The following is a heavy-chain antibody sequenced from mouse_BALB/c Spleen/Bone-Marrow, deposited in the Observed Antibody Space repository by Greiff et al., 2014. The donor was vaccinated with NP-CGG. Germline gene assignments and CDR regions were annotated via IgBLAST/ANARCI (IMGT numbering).Heavy chain of an antibody. J-gene: IGHJ4*01. CDR1: GFTFSNFG. V-gene: IGHV5-17*02. CDR2: ISGGSSSI. CDR3: SRGEDYDGYAMDY. D-gene: IGHD2-4*01. Sequence: EVKLVESGGGLVQPGGSRKLSCAASGFTFSNFGMHWVRQAPEKGLEGVAYISGGSSSIYYGDTVKGRFTISRDNPKNTLFLQMTSLRSEDTAMYFCSRGEDYDGYAMDYWGQGTSITVSS.